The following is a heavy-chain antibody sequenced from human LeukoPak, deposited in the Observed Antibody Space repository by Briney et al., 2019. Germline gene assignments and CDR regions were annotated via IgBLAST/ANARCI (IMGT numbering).Heavy chain of an antibody. CDR3: ARRSSIAVAGTNYWCFDL. D-gene: IGHD6-19*01. CDR1: GYSFTSYW. CDR2: IYPGDSDS. Sequence: GQSLKISCKGSGYSFTSYWIGWVRQMPGKGLEWMGIIYPGDSDSRYSPSFQGQVTISADKSISTAYLQWSSLKASDTAIYYCARRSSIAVAGTNYWCFDLWGRGTLVTVSS. V-gene: IGHV5-51*01. J-gene: IGHJ2*01.